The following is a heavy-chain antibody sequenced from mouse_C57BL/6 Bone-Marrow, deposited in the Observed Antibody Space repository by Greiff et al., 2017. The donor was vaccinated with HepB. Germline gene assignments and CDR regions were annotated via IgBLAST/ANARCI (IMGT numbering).Heavy chain of an antibody. CDR3: ARRLGFAY. CDR2: IDPSDSYT. J-gene: IGHJ3*01. D-gene: IGHD4-1*01. CDR1: GYTFTSYW. V-gene: IGHV1-50*01. Sequence: QVQLKQPGAELVKPGASVKLSCKASGYTFTSYWMQLVKQRPGQGLEWIGEIDPSDSYTNYNQKFKGKATLTVDTSSSTAYMQLSSLTSEDSAVYYCARRLGFAYWGQGTLVTVSA.